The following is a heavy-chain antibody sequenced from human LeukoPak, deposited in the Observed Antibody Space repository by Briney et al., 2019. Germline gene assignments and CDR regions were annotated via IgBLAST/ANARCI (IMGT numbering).Heavy chain of an antibody. D-gene: IGHD5-18*01. Sequence: SETLSLTCTVSGDSISNYYWSWIRQPPGKGLEWIGYVFSSGSTNYNPSLKSRVTISVDTSQNQFSLKLNSVTAADTAVYYCARVRLGGYSYGTIDYWGQGTPVTVSS. CDR1: GDSISNYY. CDR2: VFSSGST. J-gene: IGHJ4*02. V-gene: IGHV4-59*01. CDR3: ARVRLGGYSYGTIDY.